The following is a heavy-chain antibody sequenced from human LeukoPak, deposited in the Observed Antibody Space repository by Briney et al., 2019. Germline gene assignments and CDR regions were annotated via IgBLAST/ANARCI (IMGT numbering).Heavy chain of an antibody. CDR1: GGSISSSSYY. CDR2: IYYSGST. CDR3: ARIWFGRGLYY. D-gene: IGHD3-10*01. J-gene: IGHJ4*02. V-gene: IGHV4-61*05. Sequence: SETLSLTCTVSGGSISSSSYYWSWIRQPPGKGLEWIGYIYYSGSTNYNPSLKSRVTISVDTSKNQFSLKLSSVTAADTAVYYCARIWFGRGLYYWGQGTLVTVSS.